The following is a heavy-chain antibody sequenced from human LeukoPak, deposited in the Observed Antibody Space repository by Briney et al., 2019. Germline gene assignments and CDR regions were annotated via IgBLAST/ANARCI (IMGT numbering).Heavy chain of an antibody. CDR1: GFTFRTYG. J-gene: IGHJ4*02. D-gene: IGHD2-15*01. Sequence: GGSLRLSCAAFGFTFRTYGMAWVRQAPGKGLEWVSAVSDDGRNTYYADSVKGRFTISRDNSKNTLYLQMNSLRAEDTALYFCAKRVDCSSPGGYFDSWGQGTLVTVSS. CDR3: AKRVDCSSPGGYFDS. CDR2: VSDDGRNT. V-gene: IGHV3-23*01.